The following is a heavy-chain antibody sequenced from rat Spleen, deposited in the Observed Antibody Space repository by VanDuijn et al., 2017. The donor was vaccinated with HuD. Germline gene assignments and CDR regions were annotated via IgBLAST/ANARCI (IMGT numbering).Heavy chain of an antibody. CDR1: GFTFSNYY. D-gene: IGHD1-7*01. CDR3: AVAGYGY. J-gene: IGHJ2*01. V-gene: IGHV5-25*01. CDR2: ITNTGGST. Sequence: EVQLVESGGGLVQPGRSMKLSCAALGFTFSNYYMAWVRQAPTKGLEWVASITNTGGSTYYPDSVKGRFTISRDNAKSTLYLQMNSLKSEDTATYYCAVAGYGYWGQGVMVTVSS.